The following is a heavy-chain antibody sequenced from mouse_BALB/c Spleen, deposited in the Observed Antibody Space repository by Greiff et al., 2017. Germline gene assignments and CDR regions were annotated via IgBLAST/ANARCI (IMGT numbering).Heavy chain of an antibody. V-gene: IGHV5-12-2*01. J-gene: IGHJ1*01. CDR1: GFTFSSYT. D-gene: IGHD1-1*01. CDR3: ARRALLRGRYFDV. Sequence: EVMLVESGGGLVQPGGSLKLSCAASGFTFSSYTMSWVRQTPEKRLEWVAYISNGGGSTYYPDTVKGRFTISRDNAKNTLYLQMSSLKSEDTAMYYCARRALLRGRYFDVWGAGTTVTVSS. CDR2: ISNGGGST.